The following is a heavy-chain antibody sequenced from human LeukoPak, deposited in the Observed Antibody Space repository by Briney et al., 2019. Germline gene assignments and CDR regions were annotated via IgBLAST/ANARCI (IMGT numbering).Heavy chain of an antibody. CDR2: ISSSGSTI. J-gene: IGHJ4*02. D-gene: IGHD4-17*01. CDR3: ARDADDYGDYSDRYFDY. Sequence: GGSLRLSCAASGFTFSSYEMNWVRQAPGKGLEWVPYISSSGSTIYYADSVKGRFTISRDNAKNSLYLQMNSLRAEDTAVYYCARDADDYGDYSDRYFDYWGQGTLVTVSS. CDR1: GFTFSSYE. V-gene: IGHV3-48*03.